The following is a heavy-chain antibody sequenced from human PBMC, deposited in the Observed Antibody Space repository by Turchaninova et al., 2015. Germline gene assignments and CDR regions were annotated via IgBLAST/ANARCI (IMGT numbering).Heavy chain of an antibody. J-gene: IGHJ4*02. CDR2: IYHSGST. D-gene: IGHD6-13*01. CDR1: GYSISSGYY. Sequence: QVQLQESGPGLVKPSETLSLTCAVSGYSISSGYYWGWIRQPPGKGREWIGSIYHSGSTYYNLSLKSRVTISVDTSKNQFSLKLSSVTAADTAVYYCARQGYSSSWYRDYFDYWGQGTLVTVSS. V-gene: IGHV4-38-2*01. CDR3: ARQGYSSSWYRDYFDY.